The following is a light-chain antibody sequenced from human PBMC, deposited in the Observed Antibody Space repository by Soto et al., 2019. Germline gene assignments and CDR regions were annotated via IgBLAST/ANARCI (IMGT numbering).Light chain of an antibody. J-gene: IGKJ2*01. V-gene: IGKV1-5*03. Sequence: DIQMTQSPSTLSASVGDRVTVTCRASQHVDSFLAWYQQKPGKAPKLLIYLASRLESGVPSRFSGSGSGTEFTLPISGLQPDDFATYFCRPYNSHSFYTFGQGTKLEI. CDR3: RPYNSHSFYT. CDR1: QHVDSF. CDR2: LAS.